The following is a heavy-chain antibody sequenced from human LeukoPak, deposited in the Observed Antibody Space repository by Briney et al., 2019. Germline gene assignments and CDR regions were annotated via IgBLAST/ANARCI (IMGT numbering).Heavy chain of an antibody. CDR1: GYTFTGYY. V-gene: IGHV1-2*02. D-gene: IGHD2-2*01. J-gene: IGHJ3*01. CDR3: ARGLPAPEGLHAFDV. Sequence: AASVKVSCKASGYTFTGYYMHWVRQAPGQGLEWMGWIIPNSGGTNYAQNFQGRVSMTRDTSITTAYMELSRLRSDDTAVYYCARGLPAPEGLHAFDVWGQGTMVTVSS. CDR2: IIPNSGGT.